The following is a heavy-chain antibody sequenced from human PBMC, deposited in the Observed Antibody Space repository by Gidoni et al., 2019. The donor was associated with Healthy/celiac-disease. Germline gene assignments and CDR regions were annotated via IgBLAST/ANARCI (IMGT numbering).Heavy chain of an antibody. CDR3: ARVLTTVVTYYFDY. CDR1: GGPISSGGYY. Sequence: QVQLQESGPGMVKPSQTLSLTCPVSGGPISSGGYYWSWIRQHPGKGLEWIGYIYYSGSTYYNPSLKSRVTISVDTSKNQFSLKLSSVTAADTAVYYCARVLTTVVTYYFDYWGQGTLVTVSS. D-gene: IGHD4-17*01. V-gene: IGHV4-31*03. CDR2: IYYSGST. J-gene: IGHJ4*02.